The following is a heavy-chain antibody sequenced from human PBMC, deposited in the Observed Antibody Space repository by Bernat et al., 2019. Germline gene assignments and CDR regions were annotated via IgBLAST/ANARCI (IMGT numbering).Heavy chain of an antibody. Sequence: QLQLQESGPGLVKPSETLSLTCTVSGGSISSYYWSWIRQPPGKGLEWIGYSYYSGSTNYNPSLKSRVTISVDTSKNQFSLKLSSVTAADTAVYYCARSYCSGGSCYRYNWFDPWGQGTLVTVSS. V-gene: IGHV4-59*01. CDR2: SYYSGST. CDR3: ARSYCSGGSCYRYNWFDP. D-gene: IGHD2-15*01. J-gene: IGHJ5*02. CDR1: GGSISSYY.